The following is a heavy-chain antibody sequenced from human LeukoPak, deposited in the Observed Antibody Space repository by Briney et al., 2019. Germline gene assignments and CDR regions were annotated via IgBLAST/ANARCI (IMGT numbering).Heavy chain of an antibody. CDR1: GFTFSSYW. V-gene: IGHV3-30-3*01. D-gene: IGHD6-13*01. J-gene: IGHJ3*02. CDR2: ISYDGSNK. CDR3: ARGGGFIAAAGTGAFDI. Sequence: GGSLRLSCAASGFTFSSYWMSWVRQAPGKGLEWVAVISYDGSNKYYADSVKGRFTISRDNSKNTLYLQMNSLRAEDTAVYYCARGGGFIAAAGTGAFDIWGQGTMVTVSS.